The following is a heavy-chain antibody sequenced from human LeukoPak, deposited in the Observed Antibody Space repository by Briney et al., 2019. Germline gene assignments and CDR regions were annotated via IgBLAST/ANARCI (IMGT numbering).Heavy chain of an antibody. V-gene: IGHV3-23*01. J-gene: IGHJ4*02. CDR1: GFTFSSYA. Sequence: GGSLRLSCAASGFTFSSYAMSWVRQAPGKGLERVSAISGSGGSTCYADSVKGRFTISRDNSKNTLYLQMNSLRAEDTAVYYCAKAVFGIAVAGYFDYWGQGTLVTVSS. CDR3: AKAVFGIAVAGYFDY. CDR2: ISGSGGST. D-gene: IGHD6-19*01.